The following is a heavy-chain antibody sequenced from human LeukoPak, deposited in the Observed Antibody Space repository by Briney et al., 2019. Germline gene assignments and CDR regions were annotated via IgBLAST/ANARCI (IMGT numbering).Heavy chain of an antibody. CDR1: GFTFSTFA. CDR3: AKSYDISRFYPY. CDR2: ISGGGGST. V-gene: IGHV3-23*01. D-gene: IGHD3-22*01. Sequence: GGSLRLSCAASGFTFSTFAMSWVRQTPGKGLEWVSVISGGGGSTDYADSVKGRFTVSRDNSRNTLYLQMDSLTVEDTAVYYCAKSYDISRFYPYWGQGTLVTVSS. J-gene: IGHJ4*02.